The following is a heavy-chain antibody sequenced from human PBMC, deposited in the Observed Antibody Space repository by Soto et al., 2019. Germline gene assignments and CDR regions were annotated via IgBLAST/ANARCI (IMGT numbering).Heavy chain of an antibody. Sequence: EVQLVESGGGLVQSGRSRRLSCVASGFRFDDFAMHWVRQAPGKGLEWVSSIDWNRGSTAYAASVKGRFTVFRDNARNSLDLQMNSLRVEDRALYYCVKGRGSYFVYFGLDVWGPGTTVTV. CDR3: VKGRGSYFVYFGLDV. D-gene: IGHD1-26*01. V-gene: IGHV3-9*01. J-gene: IGHJ6*02. CDR1: GFRFDDFA. CDR2: IDWNRGST.